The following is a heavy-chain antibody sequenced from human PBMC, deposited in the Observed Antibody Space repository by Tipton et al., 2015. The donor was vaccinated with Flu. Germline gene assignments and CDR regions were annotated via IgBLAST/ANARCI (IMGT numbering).Heavy chain of an antibody. CDR1: GFTFSSFA. Sequence: SLRLSCAASGFTFSSFAMHWVRQAPGKGLEYVSAISGDGGITHYANSVKGRFTISRDNSKNTLYLQMGSLRAEDMAVYYCARDQCGGGDCYRSLDHGGQGALVTVS. CDR3: ARDQCGGGDCYRSLDH. J-gene: IGHJ4*02. V-gene: IGHV3-64*01. CDR2: ISGDGGIT. D-gene: IGHD2-21*02.